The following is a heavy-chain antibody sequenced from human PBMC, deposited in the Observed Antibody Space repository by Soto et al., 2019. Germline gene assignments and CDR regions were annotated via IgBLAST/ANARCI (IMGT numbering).Heavy chain of an antibody. CDR3: AKDYDSSDYYFDY. J-gene: IGHJ4*02. CDR1: GFTFSSYS. Sequence: PGGSLRLSCAASGFTFSSYSMSWVRQAPGKGLGWVSAISGSGGSTYYADSVKGRFTVSRDNSKNTLYLQMNSLRAEDTAVYYCAKDYDSSDYYFDYWGQGTLVTVSS. D-gene: IGHD3-22*01. CDR2: ISGSGGST. V-gene: IGHV3-23*01.